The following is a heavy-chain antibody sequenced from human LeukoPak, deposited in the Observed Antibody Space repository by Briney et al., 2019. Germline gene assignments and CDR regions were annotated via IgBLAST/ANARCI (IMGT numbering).Heavy chain of an antibody. V-gene: IGHV4-59*08. D-gene: IGHD3-22*01. CDR3: ARLGMNPLRGIVVVISPYFDY. J-gene: IGHJ4*02. CDR2: IYYSGST. CDR1: GGSISSYY. Sequence: PSETLSLTCTVSGGSISSYYWSWIRQPPGKGLEWIGYIYYSGSTNYNPSLKSRVTISVDTSKNQFSLKLSSVTAADTAVYYCARLGMNPLRGIVVVISPYFDYWGQGTLVTVSS.